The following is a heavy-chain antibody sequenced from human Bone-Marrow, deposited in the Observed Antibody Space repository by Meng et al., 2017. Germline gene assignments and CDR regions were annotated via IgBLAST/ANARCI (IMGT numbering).Heavy chain of an antibody. CDR1: GGSISASSFY. CDR2: LHDSGST. J-gene: IGHJ4*02. D-gene: IGHD6-13*01. V-gene: IGHV4-39*07. Sequence: QRQLQESGPGRVKPSETLSLTCNVSGGSISASSFYWGWIRQAPGKGLEWIGTLHDSGSTYYNPSLKSRVTISADTSNSQFSLKLSSVTAADTAVYYCAREWGTLATAADDYWGQGTLVTVSS. CDR3: AREWGTLATAADDY.